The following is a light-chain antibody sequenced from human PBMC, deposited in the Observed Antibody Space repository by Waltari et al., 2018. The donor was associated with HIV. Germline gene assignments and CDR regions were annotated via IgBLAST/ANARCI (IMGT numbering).Light chain of an antibody. J-gene: IGLJ3*02. Sequence: QSVLTQPPSVSGAPGQRVTVSCPGTSPTIGRGYVCWYQQLPGAAPKLVIYRNDQRPSGVPDRFSGSKSGTSASLAISGLRSEDEAVYYCGAWNGSPSGPVFGGGTKLTVL. CDR3: GAWNGSPSGPV. CDR1: SPTIGRGY. CDR2: RND. V-gene: IGLV1-47*01.